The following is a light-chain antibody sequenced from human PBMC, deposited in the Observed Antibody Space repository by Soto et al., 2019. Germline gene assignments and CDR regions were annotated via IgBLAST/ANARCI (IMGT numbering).Light chain of an antibody. J-gene: IGKJ1*01. CDR2: GAS. CDR1: QSVSNNY. Sequence: EIVMTQSPATLSLSPLERSTLSFIASQSVSNNYLAWYQQKPGQAPRLLIYGASNRATGIPDRFSGSGSGTDFTLTISRLEPEDFAVYYCQQYGSSGTFGQGTKVDIK. V-gene: IGKV3-20*01. CDR3: QQYGSSGT.